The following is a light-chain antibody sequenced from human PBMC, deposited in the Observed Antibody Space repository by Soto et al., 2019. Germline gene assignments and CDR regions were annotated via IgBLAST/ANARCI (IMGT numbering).Light chain of an antibody. CDR2: KAS. CDR1: QSISSW. V-gene: IGKV1-5*03. J-gene: IGKJ1*01. Sequence: DIQMTQSPSTLSASVGDRVTITCRANQSISSWLAWYQRRPGKAPRLLISKASSLESGVPSRFSGGGFGTEFTLTIRSLQPDDFATYYCQQYYSRLTFGQGTTVEIK. CDR3: QQYYSRLT.